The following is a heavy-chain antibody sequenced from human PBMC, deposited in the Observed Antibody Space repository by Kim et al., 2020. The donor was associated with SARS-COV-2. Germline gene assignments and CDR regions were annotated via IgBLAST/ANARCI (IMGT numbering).Heavy chain of an antibody. J-gene: IGHJ3*02. CDR3: ARDTPIGAFDI. V-gene: IGHV4-59*01. Sequence: NYNPSLKSRVTISVDTSKNQFSLKLSSVTAADTAVYYCARDTPIGAFDIWGQGTMVTVSS. D-gene: IGHD3-22*01.